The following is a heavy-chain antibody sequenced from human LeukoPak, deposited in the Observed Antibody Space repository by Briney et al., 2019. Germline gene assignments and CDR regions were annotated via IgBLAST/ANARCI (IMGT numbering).Heavy chain of an antibody. J-gene: IGHJ4*02. CDR3: ARLYYYDSSGYYPLDY. D-gene: IGHD3-22*01. V-gene: IGHV3-9*01. CDR1: GFTFDDYA. Sequence: PGGSLRLSCAASGFTFDDYAMHWVRQAPGKGLEWVSGISWNSGSIGYAVSVKGRFTISRDNAKNSLYLQMNSLRAEDTAVYYCARLYYYDSSGYYPLDYWGQGTLVTVSS. CDR2: ISWNSGSI.